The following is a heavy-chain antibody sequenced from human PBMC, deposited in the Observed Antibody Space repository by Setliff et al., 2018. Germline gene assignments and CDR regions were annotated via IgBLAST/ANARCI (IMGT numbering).Heavy chain of an antibody. CDR3: AKADEGPRRASGSYYPLLRFDP. V-gene: IGHV4-59*01. Sequence: SETLSLTCTVSGGSISGYYWSWIRQPPGKELEWIGYIYYTGTTNYNPSLKGRVTISVDTSKNQFSLKLSSVTAADTALYYCAKADEGPRRASGSYYPLLRFDPWGQGTLVTVSS. CDR1: GGSISGYY. D-gene: IGHD3-10*01. J-gene: IGHJ5*02. CDR2: IYYTGTT.